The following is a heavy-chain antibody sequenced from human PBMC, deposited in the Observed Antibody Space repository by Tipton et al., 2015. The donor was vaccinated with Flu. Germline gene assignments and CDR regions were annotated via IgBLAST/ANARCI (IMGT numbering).Heavy chain of an antibody. J-gene: IGHJ4*02. CDR1: GFTFVDFG. CDR3: AKDGSPTWYYFDY. CDR2: IRSDGSRQ. Sequence: GSLRLSCAASGFTFVDFGMHWVRQAPGKGLEWVAFIRSDGSRQFYADSVEGRFTVSRDDSKSKVFLQMSSLRPEDTAVYFCAKDGSPTWYYFDYWGQGSLVTVSS. V-gene: IGHV3-30*02. D-gene: IGHD2-15*01.